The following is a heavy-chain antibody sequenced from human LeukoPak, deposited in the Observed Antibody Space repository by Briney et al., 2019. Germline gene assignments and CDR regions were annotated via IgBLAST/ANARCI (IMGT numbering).Heavy chain of an antibody. CDR3: AKDPRSGWSPTYFDY. Sequence: GGSLRLSCAASGFTFSSYAMSWVRQAPGKGLEWVSAINGGDGRTYYADSVKGRFTISRDNSKNTLYLQMNSLRAEDTAVYYCAKDPRSGWSPTYFDYWGQGTLVTVSS. D-gene: IGHD6-19*01. CDR2: INGGDGRT. J-gene: IGHJ4*02. CDR1: GFTFSSYA. V-gene: IGHV3-23*01.